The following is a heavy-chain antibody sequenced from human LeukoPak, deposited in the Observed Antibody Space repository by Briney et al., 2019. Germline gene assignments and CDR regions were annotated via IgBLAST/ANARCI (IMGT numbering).Heavy chain of an antibody. D-gene: IGHD5-12*01. CDR2: IYYSGST. CDR1: GGSISSYY. V-gene: IGHV4-59*01. Sequence: SETLSLTCTVSGGSISSYYWSWIRQPPGKGLDWIGYIYYSGSTNYNPPLKSRVTISVDTSKNQFSLKLSSVTAADTAAYYCARSSMDGSVYSGYDYYFDYWGQGTLVTVSS. J-gene: IGHJ4*02. CDR3: ARSSMDGSVYSGYDYYFDY.